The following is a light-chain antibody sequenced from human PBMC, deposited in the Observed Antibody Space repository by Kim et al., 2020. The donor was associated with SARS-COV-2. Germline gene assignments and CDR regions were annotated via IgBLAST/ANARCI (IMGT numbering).Light chain of an antibody. V-gene: IGLV3-19*01. CDR3: NSRDNSAKVI. CDR1: NLRNYY. CDR2: GRN. J-gene: IGLJ2*01. Sequence: SSELTQDPAVSVALGQTVRITCQGDNLRNYYATWYQHKPGRAPVLAIYGRNSRPSGIPDRFSGSTSGNTASLTITGAQAEDEADYYCNSRDNSAKVIFGGGTKLTVL.